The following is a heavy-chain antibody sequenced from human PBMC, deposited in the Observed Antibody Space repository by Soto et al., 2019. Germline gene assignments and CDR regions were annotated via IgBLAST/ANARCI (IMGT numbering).Heavy chain of an antibody. CDR2: ISDYSGDT. Sequence: VASVKVSCKTSGYTFNNFGISWVRQAPGQGFEWMGWISDYSGDTKIAEKFQDRATLTTDTATSTAYMELRSLTSHDTAVYYCARDLDYDIFIGYRGPPNFDNWGQGTRVTVSS. CDR3: ARDLDYDIFIGYRGPPNFDN. J-gene: IGHJ4*02. CDR1: GYTFNNFG. D-gene: IGHD3-9*01. V-gene: IGHV1-18*01.